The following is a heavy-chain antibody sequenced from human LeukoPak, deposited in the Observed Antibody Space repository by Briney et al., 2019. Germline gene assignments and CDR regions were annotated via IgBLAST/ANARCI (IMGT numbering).Heavy chain of an antibody. CDR3: ARSTYYYGSGSYLADY. J-gene: IGHJ4*02. V-gene: IGHV4-39*07. CDR2: IFYSGST. CDR1: GGSISSSTYY. D-gene: IGHD3-10*01. Sequence: SETLSLTCNVSGGSISSSTYYWGWIRQSPGRGLEWIGSIFYSGSTYYNPSLKSRVTISVDTSKNQFSLKLSSVTAADTAVYYCARSTYYYGSGSYLADYWGQGTLVTVSS.